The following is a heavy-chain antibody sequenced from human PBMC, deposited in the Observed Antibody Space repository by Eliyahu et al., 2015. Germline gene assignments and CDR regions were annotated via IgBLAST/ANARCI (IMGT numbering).Heavy chain of an antibody. J-gene: IGHJ4*01. D-gene: IGHD6-13*01. CDR2: INHSGST. Sequence: QVQLQQWGAGLLKPSETLSLTCAVYGGSFSGYYWSWIRQPPGKGLEWIGEINHSGSTNYNPSLKSRVTISVDTSKNQFSLKLSSVTAADTAVYYCARSRPYSSLDYWGQGTLVTVSS. V-gene: IGHV4-34*01. CDR1: GGSFSGYY. CDR3: ARSRPYSSLDY.